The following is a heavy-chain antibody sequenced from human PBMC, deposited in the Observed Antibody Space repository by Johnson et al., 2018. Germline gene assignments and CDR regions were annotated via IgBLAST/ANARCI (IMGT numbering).Heavy chain of an antibody. CDR1: GFTFSRYA. D-gene: IGHD5-18*01. V-gene: IGHV3-23*04. Sequence: EVQLVESGGGLIQPGGSRRLSCEASGFTFSRYAMSWVRQAPGKGLEWVSAISGSGGFAYVADSVKGRFTISRDNSRNTLYLQMNSLRAEDTAVYYCVREGWGYSFDSWGQGSLVTVSS. CDR3: VREGWGYSFDS. J-gene: IGHJ4*02. CDR2: ISGSGGFA.